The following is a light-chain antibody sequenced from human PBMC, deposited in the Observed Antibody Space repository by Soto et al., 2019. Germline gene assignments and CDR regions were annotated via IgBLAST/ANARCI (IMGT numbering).Light chain of an antibody. V-gene: IGKV3-20*01. CDR2: GVS. J-gene: IGKJ2*01. CDR3: QQYGNSVPFT. CDR1: QSIISSY. Sequence: EVVLTQYPGTLSLAPGEGATLSCRASQSIISSYLALYQHKPGQAPRLLIYGVSSRATGVPDRFSGSGSGTDFTLTISRLEPEDFAVYYCQQYGNSVPFTFGQGTKLEIK.